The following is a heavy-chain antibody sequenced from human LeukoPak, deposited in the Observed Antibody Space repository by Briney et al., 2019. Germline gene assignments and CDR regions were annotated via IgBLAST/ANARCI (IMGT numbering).Heavy chain of an antibody. J-gene: IGHJ4*02. CDR2: ISSSGSTI. V-gene: IGHV3-48*03. CDR3: ARDLNSYSGSYYLMDY. CDR1: GFTFSSYE. Sequence: PGGSLRLSCAASGFTFSSYEVNWVRQAPGKGLEWVSYISSSGSTIYYADSVKGRFTISRDNAKNSLYLQMNSLRAEDTAVYYCARDLNSYSGSYYLMDYWGQGTLVTVSS. D-gene: IGHD1-26*01.